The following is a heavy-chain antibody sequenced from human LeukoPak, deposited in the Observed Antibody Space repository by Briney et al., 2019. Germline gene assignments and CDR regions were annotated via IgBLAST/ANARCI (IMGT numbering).Heavy chain of an antibody. V-gene: IGHV3-30*18. J-gene: IGHJ4*02. D-gene: IGHD5-12*01. CDR3: AKDRVGGYDLGY. CDR1: GFTFSSYG. CDR2: ISYDGSNK. Sequence: QPGGSLRLSRAASGFTFSSYGMHWVRQAPGKGLEWVAVISYDGSNKYYADSVKGRFTISRDNSKNTLYLQMNSLRAEDTAVYYCAKDRVGGYDLGYWGQGTLVTVSS.